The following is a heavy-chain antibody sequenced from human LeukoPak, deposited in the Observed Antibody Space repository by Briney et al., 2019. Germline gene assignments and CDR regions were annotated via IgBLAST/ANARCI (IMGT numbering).Heavy chain of an antibody. CDR3: ARLNSRGYSSGPRRNRFDY. J-gene: IGHJ4*02. V-gene: IGHV4-34*01. CDR2: INHSGST. Sequence: KPSETLSLTCAVYGGSFSGYCWSWIRQPPGKGLEWIGEINHSGSTNYNPSLKSRVTISVDTSKNQFSLKLSSVTAADTAVYYCARLNSRGYSSGPRRNRFDYWGQGTLVTVSS. CDR1: GGSFSGYC. D-gene: IGHD6-19*01.